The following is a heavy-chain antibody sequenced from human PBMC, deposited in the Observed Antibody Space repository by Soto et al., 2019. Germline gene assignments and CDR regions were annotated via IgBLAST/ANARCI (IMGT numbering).Heavy chain of an antibody. Sequence: GASVKVSCKTSGYTFTSYGISWVRQAPGQGLEWMGWITANNVNINYAQKFQGRVTMTTDTSTATAYMELRSLRSDDTAVYYCARDMGGYYFEPNDYWGQGTLVTVS. J-gene: IGHJ4*02. CDR1: GYTFTSYG. CDR3: ARDMGGYYFEPNDY. CDR2: ITANNVNI. D-gene: IGHD3-22*01. V-gene: IGHV1-18*01.